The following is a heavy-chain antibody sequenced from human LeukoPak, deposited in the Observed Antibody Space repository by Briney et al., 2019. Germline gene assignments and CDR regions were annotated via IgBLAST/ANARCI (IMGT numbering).Heavy chain of an antibody. CDR3: AREAYGAVYFDY. Sequence: GGSLRLSCAASGFTFSSYSMNWVRQAPGKGLEWVSYISSSSSIIYYADSVKGRFTISRDNAKNSLSLQMNSLRDEDTAVYYCAREAYGAVYFDYSGQGTLVTVPS. D-gene: IGHD4/OR15-4a*01. J-gene: IGHJ4*02. CDR2: ISSSSSII. CDR1: GFTFSSYS. V-gene: IGHV3-48*02.